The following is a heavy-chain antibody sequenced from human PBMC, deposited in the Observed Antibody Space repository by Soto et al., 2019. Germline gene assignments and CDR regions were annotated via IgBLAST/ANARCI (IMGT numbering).Heavy chain of an antibody. Sequence: SETLSLTCSVSGDSISNLDYFWAWIRQPPGQALEYIGYIYKSATTYYNPSFESRVAISVDTSKNQFSLKLTSVTAAETAVYYCVRTARQGAVAPHWFDRWGQGTQVTVSS. CDR2: IYKSATT. D-gene: IGHD2-21*02. CDR3: VRTARQGAVAPHWFDR. CDR1: GDSISNLDYF. V-gene: IGHV4-30-4*01. J-gene: IGHJ5*02.